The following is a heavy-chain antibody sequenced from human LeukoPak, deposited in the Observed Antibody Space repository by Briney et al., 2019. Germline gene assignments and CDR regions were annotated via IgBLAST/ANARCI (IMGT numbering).Heavy chain of an antibody. V-gene: IGHV3-7*01. CDR3: AKGGVLRDFWSGYSS. D-gene: IGHD3-3*01. CDR2: IKQDGSEK. Sequence: GGSLRLSCAASGFTFSSYWMSWVRQAPGKGLEWVANIKQDGSEKYYVDSVKGRFTISRDNAKNSLYLQMNSLRAEDTAVYYCAKGGVLRDFWSGYSSWGQGTLVTVSS. CDR1: GFTFSSYW. J-gene: IGHJ4*02.